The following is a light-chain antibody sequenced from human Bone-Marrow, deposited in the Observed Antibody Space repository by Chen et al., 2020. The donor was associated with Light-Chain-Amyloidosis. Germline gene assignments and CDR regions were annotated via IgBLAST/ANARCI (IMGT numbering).Light chain of an antibody. CDR3: HVWDDDSHHHV. Sequence: SYVLTQAPSVSAAPGQPATIICGGNDIGSKSLHWYQQRPGQAPVLIVYDDTDRPSEIPARFSGSASGRTDNLTISRVEAGDEADYYCHVWDDDSHHHVFGRGTKLTVL. CDR2: DDT. J-gene: IGLJ2*01. CDR1: DIGSKS. V-gene: IGLV3-21*02.